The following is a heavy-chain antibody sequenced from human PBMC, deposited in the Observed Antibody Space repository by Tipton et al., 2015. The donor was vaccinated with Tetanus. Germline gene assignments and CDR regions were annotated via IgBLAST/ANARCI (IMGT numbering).Heavy chain of an antibody. V-gene: IGHV3-23*01. CDR3: ARVWGRGQLVTKPNWYFDL. J-gene: IGHJ2*01. D-gene: IGHD6-6*01. CDR1: GFTFSHFA. Sequence: GSLRLSCAASGFTFSHFAVSWVRRAPGKGLEWVSGISGLGRTTDYADSVKGRFTVSRDNSKNTVFLQMNSLRAEDTAVYYCARVWGRGQLVTKPNWYFDLWGRGTLVTVSS. CDR2: ISGLGRTT.